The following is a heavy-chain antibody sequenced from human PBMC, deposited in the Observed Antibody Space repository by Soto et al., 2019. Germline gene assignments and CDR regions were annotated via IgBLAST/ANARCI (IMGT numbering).Heavy chain of an antibody. Sequence: SGPTLVNPTQTLTLTWTFSGFSLSTSGMCVSWIRQPPGKALEWLALIDWDDDKYYSTSLKTRLTISKDTSKNQVVLTMTNMDPVDTATYYCARAVAAAGTYYYYGMDVWGQGTTVTVSS. CDR3: ARAVAAAGTYYYYGMDV. CDR2: IDWDDDK. CDR1: GFSLSTSGMC. V-gene: IGHV2-70*01. D-gene: IGHD6-13*01. J-gene: IGHJ6*02.